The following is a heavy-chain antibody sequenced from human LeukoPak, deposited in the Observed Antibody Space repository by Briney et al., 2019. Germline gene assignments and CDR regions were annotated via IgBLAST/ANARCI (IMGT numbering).Heavy chain of an antibody. J-gene: IGHJ4*02. D-gene: IGHD3-10*01. Sequence: PGRSLRLSCAASGFTFSSYGMHWVRQAPGKGLEWVAVISYDGSNKYYADSVKGRFTISRDNSKNTLYLQMNSLRAEDTAVYYCAKDPAMVRGVMGLLFDYWGQGTLVTVSS. CDR3: AKDPAMVRGVMGLLFDY. V-gene: IGHV3-30*18. CDR1: GFTFSSYG. CDR2: ISYDGSNK.